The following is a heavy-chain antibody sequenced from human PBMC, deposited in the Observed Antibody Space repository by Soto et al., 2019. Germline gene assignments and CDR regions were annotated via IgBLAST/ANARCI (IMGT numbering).Heavy chain of an antibody. CDR3: ALWWPYYYYDMDV. V-gene: IGHV5-51*01. D-gene: IGHD5-12*01. CDR2: IYPGDSDT. CDR1: GYSFTSYW. Sequence: ESLKISCKGSGYSFTSYWIGWVRHMPGKGLEWMGIIYPGDSDTRYSPSFQGQVTISADKSISTAYLQWSSLKASDTAMYYCALWWPYYYYDMDVWGQGTTVTVSS. J-gene: IGHJ6*02.